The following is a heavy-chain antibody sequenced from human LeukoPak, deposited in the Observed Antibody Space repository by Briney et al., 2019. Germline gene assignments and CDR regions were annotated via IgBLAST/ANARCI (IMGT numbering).Heavy chain of an antibody. CDR3: ATGKHYYDSSGYYFYYFDY. D-gene: IGHD3-22*01. Sequence: GGSLILSCAASGFSFSNYNINWVRQAPGKGLEWVSSISTSSTYILYAGSVKGRFTISRDNTKNSLYLQMNSLRADDTAVYYCATGKHYYDSSGYYFYYFDYWGQGTLVTVSS. J-gene: IGHJ4*02. CDR2: ISTSSTYI. CDR1: GFSFSNYN. V-gene: IGHV3-21*01.